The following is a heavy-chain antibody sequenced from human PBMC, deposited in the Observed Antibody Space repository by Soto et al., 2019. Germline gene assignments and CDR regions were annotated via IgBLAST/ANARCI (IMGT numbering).Heavy chain of an antibody. Sequence: GASVKVSCKASGYTFTSYDINWVRQATGQGLEWMGWINPNSGNTGYAQKFQGRVTMTRNTSISTAYMELSSLRSEDTAVYYCACHHTHSWPSPGMDVWGQGTTVTVSS. J-gene: IGHJ6*02. CDR3: ACHHTHSWPSPGMDV. V-gene: IGHV1-8*01. CDR1: GYTFTSYD. CDR2: INPNSGNT. D-gene: IGHD6-13*01.